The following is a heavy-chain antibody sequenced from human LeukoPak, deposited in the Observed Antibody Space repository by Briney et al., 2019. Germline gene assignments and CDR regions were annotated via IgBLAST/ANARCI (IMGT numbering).Heavy chain of an antibody. D-gene: IGHD6-19*01. J-gene: IGHJ4*02. Sequence: GGSLRLSCAASGFTFSSYAMSWVRQAPGKGLEWVSAISGSGGSTYYADSVKGRFTISRDDSKNTLYLQMNSLRAEDTAVYYCAKDGQRIAVAGILSYWGQGTLVTVSS. CDR1: GFTFSSYA. CDR3: AKDGQRIAVAGILSY. V-gene: IGHV3-23*01. CDR2: ISGSGGST.